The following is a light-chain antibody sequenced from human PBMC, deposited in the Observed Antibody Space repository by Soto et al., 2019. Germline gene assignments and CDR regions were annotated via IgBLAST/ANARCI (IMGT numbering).Light chain of an antibody. CDR2: KAS. V-gene: IGKV1-5*03. CDR1: QTINSW. CDR3: QQYNSLWT. Sequence: DTQMTQSPSTLSASVGDRVTITCRASQTINSWLAWYQQKPGKAPKLLIYKASSLESGVPSRFSGSGSGTEFTLTISSLQPDDFATYYCQQYNSLWTFGQGTKVEIK. J-gene: IGKJ1*01.